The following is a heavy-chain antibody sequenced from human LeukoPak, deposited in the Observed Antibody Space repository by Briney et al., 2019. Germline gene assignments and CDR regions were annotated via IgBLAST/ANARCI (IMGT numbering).Heavy chain of an antibody. D-gene: IGHD5-12*01. CDR2: ISGRTGGT. CDR3: AKCGNSGCHLIDY. CDR1: GFTFNTNA. J-gene: IGHJ4*02. V-gene: IGHV3-23*01. Sequence: PGGSLRLSCAASGFTFNTNAMSWVRQAPGKGLEWVSAISGRTGGTYYADSVKSRFTISRDNSKSTLYLQMDSLRAEDTAVYYCAKCGNSGCHLIDYWGQGTLVTVSS.